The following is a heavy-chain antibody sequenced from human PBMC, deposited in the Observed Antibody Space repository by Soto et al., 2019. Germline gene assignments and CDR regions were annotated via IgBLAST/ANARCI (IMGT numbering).Heavy chain of an antibody. CDR1: GFTFSTYA. V-gene: IGHV3-23*01. J-gene: IGHJ4*02. Sequence: GGSLRLSCAASGFTFSTYAMGWVRQAPRKGLEWVSVVSSGGGTHYADSVKGRFTVSRDNSKNTLSLQMNSLRADDTAVYYCAKRRGAGGHFDYWGQGALVTVSS. CDR3: AKRRGAGGHFDY. CDR2: VSSGGGT. D-gene: IGHD2-15*01.